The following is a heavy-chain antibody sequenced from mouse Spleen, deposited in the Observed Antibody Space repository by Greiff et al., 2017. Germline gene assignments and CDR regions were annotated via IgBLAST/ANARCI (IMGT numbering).Heavy chain of an antibody. Sequence: EVKLVESGGGLVKPGGSLKLSCAASGFTFSSYTMSWVRQTPAKRLEWVATISSGGGNTYYPDSVKGRFTISRDNARNTLYLQMSSLRSEDTAMYYCARHAHFDYWGQGTTLTVSS. V-gene: IGHV5-9*04. CDR2: ISSGGGNT. CDR1: GFTFSSYT. CDR3: ARHAHFDY. J-gene: IGHJ2*01.